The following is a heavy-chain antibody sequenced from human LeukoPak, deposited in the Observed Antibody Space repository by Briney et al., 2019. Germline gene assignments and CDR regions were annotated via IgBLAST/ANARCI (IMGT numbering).Heavy chain of an antibody. CDR3: ARASDGYQLLSASDY. V-gene: IGHV1-69*13. D-gene: IGHD2-2*01. J-gene: IGHJ4*02. CDR2: IIPIFGTA. CDR1: GGTFSSYA. Sequence: GASVTVSCTASGGTFSSYAISWVRQAPGQGLEWMGGIIPIFGTANYAQKFQGRVTITADESTSTAYMELSSLRSEDTAVYYCARASDGYQLLSASDYWGQGTLVTVSS.